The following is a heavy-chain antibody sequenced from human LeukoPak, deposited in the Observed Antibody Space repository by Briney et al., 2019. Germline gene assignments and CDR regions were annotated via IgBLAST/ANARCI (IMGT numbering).Heavy chain of an antibody. D-gene: IGHD5-24*01. V-gene: IGHV4-59*01. Sequence: SETLSLTCAVSGGSISNYYWSWIRQPPGKGLEWIGYISYGGSTRYNPSLKSRVSTSLDTSKNQFSLKLSSVTAADTAVYYCARKDGDGWGQGTLVTVSS. J-gene: IGHJ4*02. CDR2: ISYGGST. CDR3: ARKDGDG. CDR1: GGSISNYY.